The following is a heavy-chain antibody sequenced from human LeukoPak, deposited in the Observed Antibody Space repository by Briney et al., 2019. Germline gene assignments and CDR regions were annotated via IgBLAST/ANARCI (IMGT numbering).Heavy chain of an antibody. V-gene: IGHV1-69*04. Sequence: EASVKVSCKASGGTFSSYAISWVRQAPGQGLEWMGRIIPILGIANYAQKFQGRVTITADKSTSTAYMELSSLRSEDTAVYYCARSPWYYGSGSPPGYYYYGMDVWGQGTTVTVSS. J-gene: IGHJ6*02. CDR1: GGTFSSYA. D-gene: IGHD3-10*01. CDR2: IIPILGIA. CDR3: ARSPWYYGSGSPPGYYYYGMDV.